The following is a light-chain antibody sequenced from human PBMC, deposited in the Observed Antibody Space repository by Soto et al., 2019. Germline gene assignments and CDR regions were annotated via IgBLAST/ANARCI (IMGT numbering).Light chain of an antibody. Sequence: EIVLTQPPGTLSLSPGERATLSCRASQSVSSSHLAWYQHKPGQAPRLLIYAASSRATGSPDSFSGGGSGTDFTLTISRLEPEDFAVDYCQQYGYSPITFGRRTRLEIK. CDR3: QQYGYSPIT. V-gene: IGKV3-20*01. CDR1: QSVSSSH. J-gene: IGKJ5*01. CDR2: AAS.